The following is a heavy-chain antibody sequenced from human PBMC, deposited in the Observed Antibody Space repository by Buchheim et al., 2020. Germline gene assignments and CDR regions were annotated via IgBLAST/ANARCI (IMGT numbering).Heavy chain of an antibody. J-gene: IGHJ4*02. Sequence: QVQLVQSGAEVKKPGASVKVSCKASGYTFTSYYMHWVRQAPGQGLEWMGIINPSGGSTSYAQKFQGRVTMTRDTSTSHVYMELSSLRSEDTAVYYCAREISCGDYYDSSGYPTGSPIFDYWGQGTL. CDR3: AREISCGDYYDSSGYPTGSPIFDY. CDR1: GYTFTSYY. CDR2: INPSGGST. V-gene: IGHV1-46*01. D-gene: IGHD3-22*01.